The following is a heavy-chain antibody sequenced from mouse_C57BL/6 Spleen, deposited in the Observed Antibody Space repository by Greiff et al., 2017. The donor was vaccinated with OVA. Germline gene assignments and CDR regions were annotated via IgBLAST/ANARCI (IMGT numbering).Heavy chain of an antibody. CDR2: ISSGGSYT. D-gene: IGHD1-1*01. V-gene: IGHV5-6*01. J-gene: IGHJ1*03. CDR1: GFTFSSYG. Sequence: EVKVVESGGDLVKPGGSLKLSCAASGFTFSSYGMSWVRQTPDKRLEWVATISSGGSYTYYPDSVKGRFTISRDNAKNTLYRQRSSLKSEDTAMYYCARHRVVEGYFDVWGTGTTVTVSS. CDR3: ARHRVVEGYFDV.